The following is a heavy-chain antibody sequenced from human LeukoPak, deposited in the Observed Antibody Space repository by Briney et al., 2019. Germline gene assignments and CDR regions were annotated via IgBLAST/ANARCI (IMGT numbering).Heavy chain of an antibody. J-gene: IGHJ6*03. V-gene: IGHV3-49*04. D-gene: IGHD3-22*01. CDR2: IRSKAYGGTT. CDR3: TVLNYYDSSGYSPYYYYYYMDV. Sequence: GGSLRLSCTASGSTFGDYAMSWVRQAPGKGLEWVGFIRSKAYGGTTEYAASVKGRFTISRDDSKSIAYLQMNSLKTEDTAVYYCTVLNYYDSSGYSPYYYYYYMDVWGKGTTVTVSS. CDR1: GSTFGDYA.